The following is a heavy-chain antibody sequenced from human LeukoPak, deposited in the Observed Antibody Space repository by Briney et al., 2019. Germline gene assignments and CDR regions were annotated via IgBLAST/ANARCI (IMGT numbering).Heavy chain of an antibody. CDR1: GFTFSSYA. Sequence: GGSLRLSCAASGFTFSSYAMHWVRQAPGKGLECVAVISYDGSNKYYADSVKGRFTISRDNSKNTLYLQMNSLRAEDTAVYYCARSDFSGASGSYDYWGQGTLVTVSS. CDR2: ISYDGSNK. CDR3: ARSDFSGASGSYDY. D-gene: IGHD1-26*01. J-gene: IGHJ4*02. V-gene: IGHV3-30-3*01.